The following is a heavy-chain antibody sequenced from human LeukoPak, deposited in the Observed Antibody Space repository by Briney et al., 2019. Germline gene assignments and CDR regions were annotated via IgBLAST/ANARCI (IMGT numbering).Heavy chain of an antibody. D-gene: IGHD2-21*02. CDR2: IYYSGST. CDR1: GGSISSGSYY. Sequence: PSQTLSLTCTVSGGSISSGSYYWSWIRQPAGKGLEWIGYIYYSGSTNYNPSLKSRVTISVDTSKNQFSLKLSSVTAADTAVYYCARGGDCGGDCYPGHCYMDVWGKGTTVTVSS. CDR3: ARGGDCGGDCYPGHCYMDV. V-gene: IGHV4-61*10. J-gene: IGHJ6*03.